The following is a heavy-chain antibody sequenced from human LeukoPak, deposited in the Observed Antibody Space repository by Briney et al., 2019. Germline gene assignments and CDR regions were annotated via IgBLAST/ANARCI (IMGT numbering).Heavy chain of an antibody. CDR3: ARGRGTNIVVVPAATSRYDY. V-gene: IGHV4-34*01. J-gene: IGHJ4*02. Sequence: SETLSLTCAVYGGSFSGYYWSWIRQPPGKGLEWIGEINHSGSTNYNPSLKSRVTISVDTSKNQFSLKLSSVTAADTAVYYCARGRGTNIVVVPAATSRYDYWGQGTLVTVSS. D-gene: IGHD2-2*01. CDR2: INHSGST. CDR1: GGSFSGYY.